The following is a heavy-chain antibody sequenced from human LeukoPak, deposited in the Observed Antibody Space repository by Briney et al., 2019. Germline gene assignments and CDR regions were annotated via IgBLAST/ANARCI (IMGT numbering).Heavy chain of an antibody. D-gene: IGHD2-15*01. V-gene: IGHV4-39*01. CDR3: ARRSEFDNTHYHYFDY. CDR2: IYHSGST. J-gene: IGHJ4*02. Sequence: PSETLSLTCTVSGGSIDSRSYYWDWIRQAPGKGLEWIGTIYHSGSTEYNPSLKSRVAIFVDTSKNQFSLTLHSVAAADTAVYYCARRSEFDNTHYHYFDYWGQGALVTVSS. CDR1: GGSIDSRSYY.